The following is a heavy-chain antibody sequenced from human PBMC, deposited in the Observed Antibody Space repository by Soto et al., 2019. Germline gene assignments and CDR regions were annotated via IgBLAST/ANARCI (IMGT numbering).Heavy chain of an antibody. V-gene: IGHV3-23*01. CDR1: RITFSTYA. D-gene: IGHD4-17*01. J-gene: IGHJ3*01. CDR2: IRGSGGSS. CDR3: AKDPNGDYVGAFDF. Sequence: AGGSLRLSCAASRITFSTYAMTWVRQAPGKGLEWVSSIRGSGGSSYYADSVKGRFTISRDNSKNTLYLQMNDLRAEDTAVYYCAKDPNGDYVGAFDFWGQGTMVTVSS.